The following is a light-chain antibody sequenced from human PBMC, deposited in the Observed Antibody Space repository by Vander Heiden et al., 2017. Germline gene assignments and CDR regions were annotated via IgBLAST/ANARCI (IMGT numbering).Light chain of an antibody. CDR2: WAS. J-gene: IGKJ4*01. V-gene: IGKV4-1*01. CDR3: QQYFSRVT. Sequence: DIVMTQSPDSLPVSLGERATITCKSSQNLLYNSNNRNYLAWYQKKPGQPPKLLIYWASTRESGVPDRFSGSGSGTDFTLTISSLQAEDVAVYYCQQYFSRVTFGGGTKVEIK. CDR1: QNLLYNSNNRNY.